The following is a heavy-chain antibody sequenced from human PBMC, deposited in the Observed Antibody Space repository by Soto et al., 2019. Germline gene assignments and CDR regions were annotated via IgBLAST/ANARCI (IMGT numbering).Heavy chain of an antibody. CDR3: ANRDTSMVTRYYYGMDV. J-gene: IGHJ6*02. CDR2: ISGSGDST. Sequence: GGSLRLSCVASGFAFSSYDMSWVRQAPGKGLEWVSAISGSGDSTFYADSVKGRFTISRDNPKNTLYLQMNSLRAEDTAVYYCANRDTSMVTRYYYGMDVWGQGTTVTVSS. CDR1: GFAFSSYD. V-gene: IGHV3-23*01. D-gene: IGHD5-18*01.